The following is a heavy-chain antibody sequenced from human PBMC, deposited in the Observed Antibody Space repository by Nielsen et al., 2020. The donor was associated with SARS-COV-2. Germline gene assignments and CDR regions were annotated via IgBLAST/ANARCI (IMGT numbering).Heavy chain of an antibody. CDR3: ARESYSWSWYGPDY. Sequence: GESLKISCAASGFPFNNYWMHWVRQSPGKGPVWISRIDSHGTRTTYADSVKGRFTISRDNAKNTLYLQMHSLRAEDTAVYSCARESYSWSWYGPDYWGQGTLVTVSS. CDR2: IDSHGTRT. CDR1: GFPFNNYW. D-gene: IGHD1-26*01. J-gene: IGHJ4*02. V-gene: IGHV3-74*03.